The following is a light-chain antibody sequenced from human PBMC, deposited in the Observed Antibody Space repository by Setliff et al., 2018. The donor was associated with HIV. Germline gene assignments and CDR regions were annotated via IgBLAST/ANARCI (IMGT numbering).Light chain of an antibody. Sequence: VLTQPPSVSGTPGQRVTISCSGSGSNIGSNSVNWYQQFPGTAPKLLVFSDNQRPSGFPDRFSGSRSGTSASLAISGLRSEDEADYYCSSYTTSSTYVFGIGTKVTVL. CDR3: SSYTTSSTYV. CDR2: SDN. CDR1: GSNIGSNS. V-gene: IGLV1-47*02. J-gene: IGLJ1*01.